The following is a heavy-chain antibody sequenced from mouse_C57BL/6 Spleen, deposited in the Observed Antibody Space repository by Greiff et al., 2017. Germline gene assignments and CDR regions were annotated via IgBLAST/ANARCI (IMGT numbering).Heavy chain of an antibody. CDR2: IDPSDSYT. CDR3: ARGIYYSNYYFDY. J-gene: IGHJ2*01. D-gene: IGHD2-5*01. V-gene: IGHV1-59*01. CDR1: GYTFTSYW. Sequence: QVQLQQPGAELVRPGTSVKLSCKASGYTFTSYWMHWVKQRPGQGLEWIGVIDPSDSYTNYNQKFKGKATLTVDTSSSTAYMQLSSLTSEDSAVYYCARGIYYSNYYFDYWGQGTTLTVSS.